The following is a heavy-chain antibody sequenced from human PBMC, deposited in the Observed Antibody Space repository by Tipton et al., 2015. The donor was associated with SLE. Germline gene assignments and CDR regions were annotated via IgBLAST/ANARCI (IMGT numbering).Heavy chain of an antibody. CDR1: GYTFTRYY. V-gene: IGHV1-46*01. CDR2: INPSGGST. CDR3: ARGAGPITSFGNYYYYYYMDV. J-gene: IGHJ6*03. D-gene: IGHD3-16*01. Sequence: QSGAEVKKPGASVKVSCKASGYTFTRYYMHWVRQAPGQGLERMGIINPSGGSTSYAQKFQGRVTMTRDTSTSTVYMELSSLRSEDTAVYYCARGAGPITSFGNYYYYYYMDVWGKGTTVTVSS.